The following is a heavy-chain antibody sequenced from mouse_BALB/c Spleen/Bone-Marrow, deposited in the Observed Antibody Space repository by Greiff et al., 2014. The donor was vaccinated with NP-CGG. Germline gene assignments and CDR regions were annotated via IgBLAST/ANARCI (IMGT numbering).Heavy chain of an antibody. CDR3: ARHGNYYAMDY. CDR2: INSDGGST. J-gene: IGHJ4*01. D-gene: IGHD1-1*02. Sequence: EVRRGGAWGGVREAGEGPELSFGFKEKEIPSPDKSLGRKTPGKRVGVVAAINSDGGSTYYPDTMERRFIISRDNTKKTLYLQMSSLRSEDTALYYCARHGNYYAMDYWGQGTSVTVSS. CDR1: EKEIPSPD. V-gene: IGHV5-2*01.